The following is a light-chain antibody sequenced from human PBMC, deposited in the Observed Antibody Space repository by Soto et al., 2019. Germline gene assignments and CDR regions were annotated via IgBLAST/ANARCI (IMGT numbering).Light chain of an antibody. CDR1: QSVSSN. CDR2: GAS. J-gene: IGKJ2*01. V-gene: IGKV3-15*01. CDR3: QQYDTYYT. Sequence: EIVLTQSPGTLSLSPGERATLSCRASQSVSSNLAWYQQKPGQAPRLLIYGASTRATGIPARFSGSGSGTEFTLTINSLQPDDFATYYCQQYDTYYTFGQGTKVDIK.